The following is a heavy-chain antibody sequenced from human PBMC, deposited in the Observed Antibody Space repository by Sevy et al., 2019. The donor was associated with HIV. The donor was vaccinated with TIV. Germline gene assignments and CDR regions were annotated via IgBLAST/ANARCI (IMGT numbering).Heavy chain of an antibody. D-gene: IGHD1-26*01. CDR1: GFTFSSYA. Sequence: GGSLRLSCAASGFTFSSYAMSWVRQAPGKGLEWVSAISGSGGSTYYVDSVKGRFTISRDNSTNTLYLQMNSLRAEDTAVYYCAKASEVGATKYFQHWGQGTLVTVSS. J-gene: IGHJ1*01. V-gene: IGHV3-23*01. CDR3: AKASEVGATKYFQH. CDR2: ISGSGGST.